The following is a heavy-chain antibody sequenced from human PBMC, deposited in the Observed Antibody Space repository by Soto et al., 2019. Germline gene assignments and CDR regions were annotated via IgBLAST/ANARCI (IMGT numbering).Heavy chain of an antibody. CDR3: ASLGASCGYCLDG. Sequence: SETLSLSCAVSGGSISSSDWWSWVRQPPGKGLEWIGEVYHSGGTNYNPPLKSRVTISVDKSKNPFSLNLRSVTAADTAETYCASLGASCGYCLDGCGQGSVV. CDR2: VYHSGGT. D-gene: IGHD3-22*01. V-gene: IGHV4-4*02. J-gene: IGHJ4*02. CDR1: GGSISSSDW.